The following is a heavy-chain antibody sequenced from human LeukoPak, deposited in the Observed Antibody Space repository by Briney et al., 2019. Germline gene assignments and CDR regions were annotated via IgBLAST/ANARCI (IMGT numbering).Heavy chain of an antibody. D-gene: IGHD6-19*01. V-gene: IGHV3-23*01. J-gene: IGHJ4*01. CDR1: GFTFSSYA. CDR2: ISGSGGST. Sequence: PGGSLRLSCAASGFTFSSYAMSWVRQAPGKGLGWASAISGSGGSTYYADSVKGRFTISRDNSKNTLYLQMNSLRAEDTAVYYCAKDWVRSSGSRYRGLCFDYWGQGTLVTVSS. CDR3: AKDWVRSSGSRYRGLCFDY.